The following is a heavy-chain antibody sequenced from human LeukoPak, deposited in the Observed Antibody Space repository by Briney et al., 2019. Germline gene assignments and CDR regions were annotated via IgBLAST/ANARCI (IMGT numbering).Heavy chain of an antibody. D-gene: IGHD3-10*01. CDR3: ARDDYYGSGSFS. Sequence: GASVKVSCKTSGYNFISYAMNWVRQAPGEGLEWVGWINTNTGNPTYAQGFTGRFVFSLDTSVSTAFLQIRSLKAEDSAVYYCARDDYYGSGSFSWGQGTLVTVSS. V-gene: IGHV7-4-1*02. J-gene: IGHJ5*02. CDR2: INTNTGNP. CDR1: GYNFISYA.